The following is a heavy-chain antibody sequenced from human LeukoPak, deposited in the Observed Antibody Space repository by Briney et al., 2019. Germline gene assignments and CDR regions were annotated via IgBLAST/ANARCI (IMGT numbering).Heavy chain of an antibody. D-gene: IGHD3-16*01. V-gene: IGHV4-34*01. CDR3: ARGNYEYVWGGIDY. CDR1: GGSFSGYY. CDR2: INHSGST. Sequence: SEILSLTCAVYGGSFSGYYWSWIRQPPGKGLEWIGEINHSGSTNYNSSLKSRVTISVDTSKNQFSLQLTSVTAADTAVYYCARGNYEYVWGGIDYWGQGTLVTVSS. J-gene: IGHJ4*02.